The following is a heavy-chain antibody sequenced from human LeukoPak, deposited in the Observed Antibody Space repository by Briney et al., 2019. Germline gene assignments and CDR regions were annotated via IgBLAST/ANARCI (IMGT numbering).Heavy chain of an antibody. CDR3: AREWGDIVVVVAATHWRSYGAFDI. CDR2: ISYDGSNK. V-gene: IGHV3-30*04. J-gene: IGHJ3*02. Sequence: GGSLRLSCAASGFTFSSYAMHWVRQAPGKGLEWVAVISYDGSNKYYADSVKGRFTISRDNSKNTLYLQMNSLRAEDTAVYYCAREWGDIVVVVAATHWRSYGAFDIWGQGTMVTVSS. D-gene: IGHD2-15*01. CDR1: GFTFSSYA.